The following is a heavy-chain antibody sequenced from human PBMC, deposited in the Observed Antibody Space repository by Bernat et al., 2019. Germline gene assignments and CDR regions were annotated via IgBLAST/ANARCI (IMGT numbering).Heavy chain of an antibody. Sequence: QVQLMESGGGVVQPGRSLRLSCAASGFTFSSYGMHWVRQAPGKGLERVAIIWYDGSNKDYADSVKGRFTISRDNSKNTLYLQMNSLRAEDTAVYYCARDYLSSSSGLHDWGQGTLVTVSS. CDR3: ARDYLSSSSGLHD. V-gene: IGHV3-33*01. J-gene: IGHJ4*02. CDR2: IWYDGSNK. D-gene: IGHD3-22*01. CDR1: GFTFSSYG.